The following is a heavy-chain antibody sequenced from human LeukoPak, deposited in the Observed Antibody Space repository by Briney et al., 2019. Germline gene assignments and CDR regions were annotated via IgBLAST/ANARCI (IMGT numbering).Heavy chain of an antibody. CDR3: ARDTGTAMVTRARFDY. CDR2: INPSGGST. J-gene: IGHJ4*02. CDR1: GYTFTSYY. Sequence: ASVKVSCKASGYTFTSYYMHWVRQAPGQGLEWMGIINPSGGSTSYAQKFQGRVTMTRDTSTSTVYMELSSLRSEDTAVYYCARDTGTAMVTRARFDYWGQGTLVTVSS. V-gene: IGHV1-46*01. D-gene: IGHD5-18*01.